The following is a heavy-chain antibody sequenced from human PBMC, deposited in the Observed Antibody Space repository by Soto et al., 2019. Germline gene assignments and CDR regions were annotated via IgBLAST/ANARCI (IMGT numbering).Heavy chain of an antibody. CDR1: GDSCTSYW. D-gene: IGHD3-22*01. CDR2: IYPGDSDT. CDR3: ARRSYYYDSSGPTTDAFDI. Sequence: GESLKICWKGAGDSCTSYWIGWVRQMPGKGLEWMGIIYPGDSDTRYSPSFQGQVTISADKSISTAYLQWSSLKASDTAMYYCARRSYYYDSSGPTTDAFDIWGQGTMVTVSS. J-gene: IGHJ3*02. V-gene: IGHV5-51*01.